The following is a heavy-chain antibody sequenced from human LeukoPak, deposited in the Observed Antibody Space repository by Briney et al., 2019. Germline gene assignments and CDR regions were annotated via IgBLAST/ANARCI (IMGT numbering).Heavy chain of an antibody. Sequence: AETLSLTCAVYGGSFSDYYWGWIRQLPGKGLEWIGSIFHRGTTYYNPSLKSRVTISVDTSKNQFSLKLSSVTAADTAVYYCAKLVDSLVVAPDWFDPWGQGTLVTVSS. V-gene: IGHV4-38-2*01. D-gene: IGHD3-22*01. CDR2: IFHRGTT. J-gene: IGHJ5*02. CDR1: GGSFSDYY. CDR3: AKLVDSLVVAPDWFDP.